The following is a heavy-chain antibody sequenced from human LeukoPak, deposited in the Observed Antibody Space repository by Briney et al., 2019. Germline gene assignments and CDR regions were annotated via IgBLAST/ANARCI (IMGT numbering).Heavy chain of an antibody. V-gene: IGHV3-21*01. Sequence: GGSLRLSCAASGFTFSSYGMSWVRQAPGKGLEWVSSINDNSHYIYYADSVKGRFTTSRDNAKNSLYLQMNSLRAEDTAVYYCATGPWQPGPVEDYWGQGTLVTVSS. CDR1: GFTFSSYG. CDR2: INDNSHYI. J-gene: IGHJ4*02. D-gene: IGHD1-14*01. CDR3: ATGPWQPGPVEDY.